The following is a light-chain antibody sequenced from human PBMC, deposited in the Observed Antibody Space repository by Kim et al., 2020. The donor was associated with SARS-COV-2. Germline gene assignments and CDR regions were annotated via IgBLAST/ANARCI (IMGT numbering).Light chain of an antibody. J-gene: IGKJ2*01. CDR1: QSVSSNY. Sequence: EIELTQSPGTLSLFPGERATLSCRASQSVSSNYFAWYHQKPGQAPRLLIYGASNRAAGIPDRFSGSGSGTDFILTISRLEPEDFAVYYCQQYGDSPYTFGQGTKLEI. CDR2: GAS. CDR3: QQYGDSPYT. V-gene: IGKV3-20*01.